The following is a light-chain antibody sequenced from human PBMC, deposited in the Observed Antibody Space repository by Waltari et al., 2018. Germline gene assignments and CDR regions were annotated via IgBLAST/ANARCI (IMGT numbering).Light chain of an antibody. Sequence: DIVMTQSPDSLDVSLGERATINCTPSQSVLSSSNNKNYLVWYQQKQGQPPKLLVYWASTRESGVPDRFSGSGSGTDFTLTISSLQAEDVAVYYCQQYYSAPLTFGGGTKVEIK. CDR2: WAS. V-gene: IGKV4-1*01. CDR3: QQYYSAPLT. CDR1: QSVLSSSNNKNY. J-gene: IGKJ4*01.